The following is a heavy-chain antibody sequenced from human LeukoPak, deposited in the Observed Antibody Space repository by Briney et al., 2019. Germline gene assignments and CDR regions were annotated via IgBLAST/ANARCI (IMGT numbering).Heavy chain of an antibody. J-gene: IGHJ3*02. CDR2: IIGSGGNT. CDR1: GFTFSSYA. Sequence: TGGSLRLSCAASGFTFSSYAMSWVRQAPGKGLEWVSGIIGSGGNTHYADSVKGRFTIPRDNSENTLYLQMNSLRAEDTALYYCAKSIYASGSGHLAFDIWGQGTMVTVSS. CDR3: AKSIYASGSGHLAFDI. V-gene: IGHV3-23*01. D-gene: IGHD3-10*01.